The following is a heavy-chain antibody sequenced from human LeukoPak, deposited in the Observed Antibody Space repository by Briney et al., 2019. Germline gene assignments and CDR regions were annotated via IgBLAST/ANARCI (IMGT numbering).Heavy chain of an antibody. CDR3: AKLSHHGVVPI. V-gene: IGHV3-23*01. CDR2: ISGSGGST. Sequence: GGSLRLSCAASGFTFSSYAMSWVRQAPWKGLEWVSAISGSGGSTYYADSVKGRFTISRDNSKNTLYLQMNSLRAEDTAVYYCAKLSHHGVVPIWGQGTMVTVSS. CDR1: GFTFSSYA. J-gene: IGHJ3*02. D-gene: IGHD2-8*01.